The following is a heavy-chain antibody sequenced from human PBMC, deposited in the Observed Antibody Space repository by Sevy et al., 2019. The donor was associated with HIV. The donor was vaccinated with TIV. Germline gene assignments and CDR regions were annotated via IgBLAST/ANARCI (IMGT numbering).Heavy chain of an antibody. D-gene: IGHD1-20*01. Sequence: GGSLRLSCAASGFTFSAHAMHWVRQAPGKGLEWVAVISCDGSTKYSADSVKGRFTISRDNSKNTLYLQINSLKTEDTAVYYCARDGGYSVNWSPCYWGQGNLVTGSS. CDR1: GFTFSAHA. CDR3: ARDGGYSVNWSPCY. CDR2: ISCDGSTK. V-gene: IGHV3-30-3*01. J-gene: IGHJ4*02.